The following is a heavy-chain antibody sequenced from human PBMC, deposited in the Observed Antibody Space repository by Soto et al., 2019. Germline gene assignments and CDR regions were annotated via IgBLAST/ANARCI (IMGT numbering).Heavy chain of an antibody. CDR1: GFTFSSYA. J-gene: IGHJ6*03. V-gene: IGHV3-23*01. CDR3: AKPPSWYNHYYYYMDV. D-gene: IGHD2-2*02. CDR2: ISATGGST. Sequence: GGSLRLSCAASGFTFSSYAMSWVRQSPGKGLEWVSSISATGGSTYYAGSVRGRFSISRDNSKNTLYLQMNSLRSEDTAVYYCAKPPSWYNHYYYYMDVWGKGTTVTVSS.